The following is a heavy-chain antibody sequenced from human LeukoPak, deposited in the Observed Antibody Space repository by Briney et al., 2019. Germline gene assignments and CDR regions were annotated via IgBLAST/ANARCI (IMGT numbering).Heavy chain of an antibody. CDR2: ISYDGSNK. CDR3: AREAPFDY. Sequence: GGSLRLSCAASGFTFSGSAMQGVSEAPGKGLEEVAIISYDGSNKYYADSVKGRFTISRDNSKNTLYLQMNSLTTEDTAVYYCAREAPFDYWGQGTLVTVSS. V-gene: IGHV3-30*04. J-gene: IGHJ4*02. CDR1: GFTFSGSA.